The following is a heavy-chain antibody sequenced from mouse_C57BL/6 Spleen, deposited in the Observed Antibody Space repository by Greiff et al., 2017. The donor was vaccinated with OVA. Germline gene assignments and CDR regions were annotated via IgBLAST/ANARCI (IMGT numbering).Heavy chain of an antibody. D-gene: IGHD2-2*01. V-gene: IGHV1-69*01. Sequence: QVQLKQPGAELVMPGASVKLSCKASGYTFTSYWMHWVKQRPGQGLEWIGEIDPSDSYTNYNQKFKGKSTLTVDKSSSTAYMQLSSLTSEDSAVYYCASGGYDVGYWGQGTTLTVSS. CDR3: ASGGYDVGY. J-gene: IGHJ2*01. CDR2: IDPSDSYT. CDR1: GYTFTSYW.